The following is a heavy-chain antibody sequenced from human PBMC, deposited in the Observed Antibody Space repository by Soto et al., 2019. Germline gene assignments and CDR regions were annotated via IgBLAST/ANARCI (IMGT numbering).Heavy chain of an antibody. CDR3: ARSVGYCSSTSCYVDYGMDV. D-gene: IGHD2-2*03. Sequence: QVQLQESGPGLVKPSQTLSITCTVSGGSISSGGYYWSWIRQHPGKGLEWIGYIYYSGSTYYNPSLKSRVTISVDTSKNQFSLKLSSVTAADTAVYYCARSVGYCSSTSCYVDYGMDVWAKGPRSPSP. J-gene: IGHJ6*02. V-gene: IGHV4-31*03. CDR1: GGSISSGGYY. CDR2: IYYSGST.